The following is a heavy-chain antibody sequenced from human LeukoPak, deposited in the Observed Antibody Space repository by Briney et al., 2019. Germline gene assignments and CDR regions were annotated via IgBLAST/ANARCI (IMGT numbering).Heavy chain of an antibody. CDR1: GFTFSSYG. CDR3: AKDGGRGDILTGDYYYGMDV. V-gene: IGHV3-30*18. J-gene: IGHJ6*04. D-gene: IGHD3-9*01. Sequence: GGSLRLSCAASGFTFSSYGMHWVRQALGKGLEWVAVISYDGSNKYYADSVKGRFTISRDNSKNTLYLQMNSLRAEDTAVYYCAKDGGRGDILTGDYYYGMDVWGKGTTVTVSP. CDR2: ISYDGSNK.